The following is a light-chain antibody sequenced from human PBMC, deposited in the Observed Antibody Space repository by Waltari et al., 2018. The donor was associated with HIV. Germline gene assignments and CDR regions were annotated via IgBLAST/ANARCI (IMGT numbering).Light chain of an antibody. Sequence: QSALTQPASVSGSPGQSITISCTGTSSDVGGYDSVSWYQQHPGKAPKLMIYEVSSRPSVVSHRFSGSKSGNTASLTISGLQAEDEADYYCSSYTSRNTHVFGTGTKVTVL. J-gene: IGLJ1*01. CDR2: EVS. V-gene: IGLV2-14*01. CDR1: SSDVGGYDS. CDR3: SSYTSRNTHV.